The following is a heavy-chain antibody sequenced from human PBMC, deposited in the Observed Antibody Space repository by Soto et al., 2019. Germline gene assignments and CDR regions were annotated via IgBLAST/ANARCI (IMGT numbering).Heavy chain of an antibody. CDR1: GFTFSSYS. CDR3: ARDSDYAYHPFDY. Sequence: GGSLRLSCAASGFTFSSYSMNWVRQAPGKGLEWVSYISSSSSTIYYADSVKGRFTISRDNAKNSLYLQMNSLRAEDTAVYYCARDSDYAYHPFDYWGQGTLVTVSS. D-gene: IGHD5-12*01. V-gene: IGHV3-48*01. J-gene: IGHJ4*02. CDR2: ISSSSSTI.